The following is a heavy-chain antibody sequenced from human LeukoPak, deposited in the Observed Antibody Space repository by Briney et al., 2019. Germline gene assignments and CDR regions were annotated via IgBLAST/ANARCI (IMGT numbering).Heavy chain of an antibody. J-gene: IGHJ4*02. CDR1: GASMSSFY. CDR3: ARDSSGYRRGSFDY. Sequence: PSETLSLTCSISGASMSSFYWNWIRQSAGKGLEWIARMHTSGSTNYNPSLKSRVTISVDTSNKQFSLKLSSVTAADTAVYYCARDSSGYRRGSFDYWGQGTLVTVSS. CDR2: MHTSGST. D-gene: IGHD3-22*01. V-gene: IGHV4-4*07.